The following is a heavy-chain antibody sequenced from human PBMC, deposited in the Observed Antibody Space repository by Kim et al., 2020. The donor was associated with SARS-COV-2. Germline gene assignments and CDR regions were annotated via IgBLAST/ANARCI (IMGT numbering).Heavy chain of an antibody. D-gene: IGHD2-2*01. Sequence: SQTLSLTCAISGDSVSSNSAVWNWIRQSPSRGLEWLGRTYYRSKWFSDYADSVKSRITINPDTSKNQVSLQLNSVTPEDTAVYYCARFAIRSSTNYWGQGTLVTVSS. CDR1: GDSVSSNSAV. J-gene: IGHJ4*02. CDR3: ARFAIRSSTNY. CDR2: TYYRSKWFS. V-gene: IGHV6-1*01.